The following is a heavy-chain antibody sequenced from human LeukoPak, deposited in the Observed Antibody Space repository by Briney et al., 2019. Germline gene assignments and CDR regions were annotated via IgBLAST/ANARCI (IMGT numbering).Heavy chain of an antibody. CDR2: ISAYNGNT. D-gene: IGHD3-10*01. J-gene: IGHJ5*02. Sequence: ASVKVSCKASGYTFTSYGISWVRQAPGQGLEWMGWISAYNGNTNYAQKLQGRVTMTTDTSTSTAYMELRSLRSDDTAVYYCATAYGSAFLNWFDPWGQGTLVTVSS. V-gene: IGHV1-18*01. CDR3: ATAYGSAFLNWFDP. CDR1: GYTFTSYG.